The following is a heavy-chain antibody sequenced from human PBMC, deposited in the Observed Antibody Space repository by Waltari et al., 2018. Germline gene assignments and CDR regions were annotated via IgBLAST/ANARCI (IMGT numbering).Heavy chain of an antibody. CDR3: ARDYGRYYDSSGFDY. V-gene: IGHV3-48*01. D-gene: IGHD3-22*01. J-gene: IGHJ4*02. CDR2: ISSSSSTI. CDR1: GFTFSSYS. Sequence: EVQLVESGGGLVQPGGSLRLSCAASGFTFSSYSMNWVRQAPGKGLEWVSYISSSSSTIYYADSLKGRFTISRDNAKNSLYLQMNSLRAEDTAVYYCARDYGRYYDSSGFDYWGQGTLVTVSS.